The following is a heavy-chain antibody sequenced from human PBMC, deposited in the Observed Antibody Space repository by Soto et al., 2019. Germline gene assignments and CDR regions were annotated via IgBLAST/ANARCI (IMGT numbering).Heavy chain of an antibody. CDR3: ARSIVVVTALDH. CDR2: INAGNGNT. Sequence: QVQLVQSGTEEKKPGASVKVSCKASGYTFTSYAMHWVRQAPGQRLEWMGWINAGNGNTKYSQKFQGRVTITRDTSASTAYMELSSLTSEDTAVYYCARSIVVVTALDHWGQGTLVTVSS. J-gene: IGHJ4*02. CDR1: GYTFTSYA. V-gene: IGHV1-3*05. D-gene: IGHD2-21*02.